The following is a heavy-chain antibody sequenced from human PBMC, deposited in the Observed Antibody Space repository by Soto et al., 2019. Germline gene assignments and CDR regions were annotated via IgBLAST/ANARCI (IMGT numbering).Heavy chain of an antibody. CDR1: GFTFSSYA. CDR3: AKLRISAGYYISHFDY. J-gene: IGHJ4*02. CDR2: ISGSGGST. D-gene: IGHD3-9*01. Sequence: GGSLRLSCAASGFTFSSYAMSWVRQAPGKGLEWVSAISGSGGSTYYADSVKGRFTISRDNSKNTLYLQMNSLRAEDTAVYYCAKLRISAGYYISHFDYWGQGTLVTVSS. V-gene: IGHV3-23*01.